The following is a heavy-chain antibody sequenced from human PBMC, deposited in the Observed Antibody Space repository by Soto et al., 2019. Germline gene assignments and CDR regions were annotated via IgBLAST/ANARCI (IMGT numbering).Heavy chain of an antibody. V-gene: IGHV3-23*01. CDR2: LSGSGGST. D-gene: IGHD6-19*01. CDR1: GFTFSNYG. Sequence: EVQLLESGGGLVQPGGSLRLSCAASGFTFSNYGMTWVRQAPGKGLEWVSALSGSGGSTYYADSVKGRFTISRDNSKETLYMQMNRVRAEDTAVYYCAKVGVAGLGAFDIWGQGTMVTVSS. CDR3: AKVGVAGLGAFDI. J-gene: IGHJ3*02.